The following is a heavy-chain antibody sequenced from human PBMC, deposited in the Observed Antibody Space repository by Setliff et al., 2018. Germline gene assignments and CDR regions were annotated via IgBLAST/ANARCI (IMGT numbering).Heavy chain of an antibody. Sequence: SETLSLTCTVSGGSISSYYWSWIRQPAGKRLEWIGEIIHSGSTNYNPSLKSRVTMSIDTSKNQSSLKLNSVTAADMAVYYCAREQWLDPPGYYYMDVWAKGTTVTVSS. V-gene: IGHV4-59*12. J-gene: IGHJ6*03. CDR3: AREQWLDPPGYYYMDV. CDR1: GGSISSYY. CDR2: IIHSGST. D-gene: IGHD6-19*01.